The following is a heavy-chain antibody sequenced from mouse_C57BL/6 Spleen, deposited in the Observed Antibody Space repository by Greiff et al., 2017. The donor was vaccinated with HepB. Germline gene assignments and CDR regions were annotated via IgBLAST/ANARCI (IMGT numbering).Heavy chain of an antibody. CDR2: IDPETGGT. V-gene: IGHV1-15*01. J-gene: IGHJ4*01. CDR3: TRGDGYYVGAMDY. CDR1: GYTFTDYE. Sequence: QVQLQQSGAELVRPGASVTLSCKASGYTFTDYEMHWVKQTPVHGLEWIGAIDPETGGTAYNQKFKGKAILTADKSSSTAYMELRSLTSEDSAVYYCTRGDGYYVGAMDYWGQGTSDTVSS. D-gene: IGHD2-3*01.